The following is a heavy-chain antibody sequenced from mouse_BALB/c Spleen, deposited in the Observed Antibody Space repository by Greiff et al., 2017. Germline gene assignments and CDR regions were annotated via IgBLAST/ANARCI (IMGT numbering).Heavy chain of an antibody. J-gene: IGHJ2*01. D-gene: IGHD2-3*01. CDR2: ISYSGST. CDR1: GYSITSDYA. V-gene: IGHV3-2*02. Sequence: EVKLMESGPGLVKPSQSLSLTCTVTGYSITSDYAWNWIRQFPGNKLEWMGYISYSGSTSYNPSLKSRISITRDTSKNQFFLQLNSVTTEDTATYYCARGSDGYYLDYWGQGTTLTVSS. CDR3: ARGSDGYYLDY.